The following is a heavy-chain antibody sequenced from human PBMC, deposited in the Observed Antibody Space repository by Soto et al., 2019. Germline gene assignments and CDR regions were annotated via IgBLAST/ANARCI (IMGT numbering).Heavy chain of an antibody. CDR3: AREKIRFLEWLPTLFFGY. D-gene: IGHD3-3*01. J-gene: IGHJ4*02. CDR2: INAGNGNT. CDR1: GYTFTSYA. Sequence: GASVKVSCKASGYTFTSYAMHWVRQAPGQRLEWMGWINAGNGNTKYSQKFQGRVTITRDTSASTAYMELSSLRSEDTAVYYCAREKIRFLEWLPTLFFGYWGQGTLVTVSS. V-gene: IGHV1-3*01.